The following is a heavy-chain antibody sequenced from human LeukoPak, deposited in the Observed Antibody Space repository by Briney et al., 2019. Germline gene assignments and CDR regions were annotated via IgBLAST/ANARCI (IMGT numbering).Heavy chain of an antibody. D-gene: IGHD2-21*01. CDR1: GFSVSTNY. CDR3: ARKSVAEAPPYFDF. Sequence: PGGSLRLSCAASGFSVSTNYLTWVRQAPGKGLEWVSVIYSGGTTYSADSLKDRLTISRDSSTNTEYLQMNSLRPEDTAVYYCARKSVAEAPPYFDFWGQGILVTVSS. CDR2: IYSGGTT. V-gene: IGHV3-66*01. J-gene: IGHJ4*02.